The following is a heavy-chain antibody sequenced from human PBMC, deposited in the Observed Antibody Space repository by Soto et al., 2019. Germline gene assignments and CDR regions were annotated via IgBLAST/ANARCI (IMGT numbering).Heavy chain of an antibody. CDR1: GYTFSSYV. Sequence: EVQLLESGGGLVQPGGSLRLSCAASGYTFSSYVMSWVRQASGKGLEWVSAISGSGGSTYYADSVKGRFTISRDNSKNTLYLQMNSLRAEDTAVYYCARDRECGGDCYSKYFDLWGRGTLVTVSS. J-gene: IGHJ2*01. CDR3: ARDRECGGDCYSKYFDL. V-gene: IGHV3-23*01. D-gene: IGHD2-21*02. CDR2: ISGSGGST.